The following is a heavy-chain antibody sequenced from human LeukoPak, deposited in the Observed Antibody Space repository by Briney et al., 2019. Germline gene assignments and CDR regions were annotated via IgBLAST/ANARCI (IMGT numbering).Heavy chain of an antibody. CDR3: AKQPYQYVSGSPSWFDP. D-gene: IGHD3-10*01. CDR2: IGGSSGKT. CDR1: GFIFSNYA. Sequence: GGSLRLSCAASGFIFSNYAMTWVRQAPGKGLEWVSGIGGSSGKTFYADSVKGRFTISRDNSKNTLYLQMNTLRGEDTAVYFCAKQPYQYVSGSPSWFDPWGQGTLVTVSS. J-gene: IGHJ5*02. V-gene: IGHV3-23*01.